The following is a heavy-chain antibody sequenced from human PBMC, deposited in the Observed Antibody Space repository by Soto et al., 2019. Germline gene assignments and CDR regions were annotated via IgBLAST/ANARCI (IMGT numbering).Heavy chain of an antibody. Sequence: NPSETLSLTCTVSGGSISSGDYYWSWIRQPPGKGLEWIGYIYYSGSTYYNPSLKSRVTISVDTSKNQFSLKLSSVTAADTAVYYCARDTVQHYYDSSGLQKWGQGTLVTVSS. CDR2: IYYSGST. V-gene: IGHV4-30-4*01. D-gene: IGHD3-22*01. CDR3: ARDTVQHYYDSSGLQK. J-gene: IGHJ4*02. CDR1: GGSISSGDYY.